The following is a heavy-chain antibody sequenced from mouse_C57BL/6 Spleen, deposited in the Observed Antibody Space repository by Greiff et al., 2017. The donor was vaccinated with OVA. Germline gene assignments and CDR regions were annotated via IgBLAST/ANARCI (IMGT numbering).Heavy chain of an antibody. D-gene: IGHD2-4*01. J-gene: IGHJ1*03. Sequence: QVQLQQPGAELVRPGSSVKLSCKASGYTFTSYWMHWVKQRPIQGLEWIGNIDPSDSETHYNQKFQDKATLTVDKSSSTAYMQLSSLTSEDSAVYDCARGVYDYDWYFDVWGTGTTVTVSS. V-gene: IGHV1-52*01. CDR2: IDPSDSET. CDR3: ARGVYDYDWYFDV. CDR1: GYTFTSYW.